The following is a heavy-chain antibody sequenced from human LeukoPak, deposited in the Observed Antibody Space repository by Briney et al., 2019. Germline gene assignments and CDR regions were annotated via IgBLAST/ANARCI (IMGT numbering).Heavy chain of an antibody. CDR3: ARREGYCSSITCLNRFDP. D-gene: IGHD2-2*01. J-gene: IGHJ5*02. Sequence: SETLSLTCTVSGGSISSSSYYWGWIRQPPGKGLEWIGSTYKSGSTYYNPSLKSRVTISVDTSKNQFSLKLTSVTAADTALYYCARREGYCSSITCLNRFDPWGQGTLVTVSS. CDR1: GGSISSSSYY. V-gene: IGHV4-39*01. CDR2: TYKSGST.